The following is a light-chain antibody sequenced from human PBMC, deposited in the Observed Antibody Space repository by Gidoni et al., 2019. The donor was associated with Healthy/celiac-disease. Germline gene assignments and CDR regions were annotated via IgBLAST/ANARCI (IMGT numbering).Light chain of an antibody. CDR3: QSYDSSLSGPL. V-gene: IGLV1-40*01. CDR1: SSTIGAGYD. Sequence: SVLTQPPSVSGAPGQRVTISCTGSSSTIGAGYDVHWYQQLPGTAPKLLIYGNSNRPSGVPDRYSGSKSGTSASLAITGLQAEDEADYYCQSYDSSLSGPLFGGGTKLTVL. CDR2: GNS. J-gene: IGLJ2*01.